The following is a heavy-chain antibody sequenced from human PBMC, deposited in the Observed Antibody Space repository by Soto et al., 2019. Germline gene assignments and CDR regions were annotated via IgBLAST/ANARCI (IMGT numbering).Heavy chain of an antibody. J-gene: IGHJ4*02. CDR1: GFTFSSYA. V-gene: IGHV3-30-3*01. CDR2: ISYDGSNK. Sequence: QVQLVESGGGVVQPGRSLRLSCAASGFTFSSYAMHWVRQAPGKGLEWVAVISYDGSNKYYADSVKGRFTISRDNSKNTLYLQMSSLRAEDTAVYYCARGSWVGATPAYYFDYWGQGTLVTVSS. D-gene: IGHD1-26*01. CDR3: ARGSWVGATPAYYFDY.